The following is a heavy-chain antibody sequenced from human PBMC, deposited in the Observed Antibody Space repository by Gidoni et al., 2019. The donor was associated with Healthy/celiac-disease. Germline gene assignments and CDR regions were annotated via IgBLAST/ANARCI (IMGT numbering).Heavy chain of an antibody. Sequence: QVQLVQSGAEVKKPGASVKVSCKASGYTFTSYGISWVRQAPGQGLEWMGWISAYKGKTNYEQKLQGRVTMTTDTSTSTAYMELRSLRSDDTAVYYWARAGGGYYGSSGRDYWGQGTLVTVSS. CDR1: GYTFTSYG. CDR2: ISAYKGKT. D-gene: IGHD3-22*01. J-gene: IGHJ4*02. V-gene: IGHV1-18*01. CDR3: ARAGGGYYGSSGRDY.